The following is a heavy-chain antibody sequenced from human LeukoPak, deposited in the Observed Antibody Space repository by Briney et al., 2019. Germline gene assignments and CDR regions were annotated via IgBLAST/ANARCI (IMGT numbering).Heavy chain of an antibody. D-gene: IGHD3-10*02. CDR1: GGSISSGSYY. CDR3: ARGVLFSDFDY. CDR2: IYTSGST. Sequence: SETLSLTCTVSGGSISSGSYYWSWIRQPAGKGLEWIGRIYTSGSTNYNPSLKSRVTISVDTSKNQFSLKLSSVTAADTAVYYCARGVLFSDFDYWGQGTLVTVSS. J-gene: IGHJ4*02. V-gene: IGHV4-61*02.